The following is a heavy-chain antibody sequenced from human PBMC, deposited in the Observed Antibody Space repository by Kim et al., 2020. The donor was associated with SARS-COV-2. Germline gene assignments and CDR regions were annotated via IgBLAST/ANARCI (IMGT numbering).Heavy chain of an antibody. CDR3: ANKGGSGSPKPDY. D-gene: IGHD3-10*01. Sequence: YEDSVKGQFTISRDNSKNTLYLQMNSLRAEDTAVYYCANKGGSGSPKPDYWGQGTLVTVSS. J-gene: IGHJ4*02. V-gene: IGHV3-23*01.